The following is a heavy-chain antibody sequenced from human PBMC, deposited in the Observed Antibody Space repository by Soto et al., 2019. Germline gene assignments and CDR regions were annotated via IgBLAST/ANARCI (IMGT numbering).Heavy chain of an antibody. CDR3: ARVSYDLVYYFDF. V-gene: IGHV4-59*07. D-gene: IGHD3-16*01. Sequence: QVQLRESGPGLVKPSDTLSLICTVSGGSISTYYWSWIRQPPGKGLEWIASVYYNGFTNYNPSLMSRVTKSVDTFRKQFSLRLNSVTAADTAMYYCARVSYDLVYYFDFWGQGTLVTVSS. CDR1: GGSISTYY. CDR2: VYYNGFT. J-gene: IGHJ4*02.